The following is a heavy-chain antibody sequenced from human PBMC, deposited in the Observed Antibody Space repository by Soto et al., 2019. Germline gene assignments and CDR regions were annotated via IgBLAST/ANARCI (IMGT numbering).Heavy chain of an antibody. CDR2: TNSDGTDS. Sequence: VVSLRLSCAAAVFDFEDYAMHWVRLVPGKGLEWVSLTNSDGTDSYYMDSVKGRFNISRDNAKSTLYLQMDRLRPEDTALYFCAKSLYYYDSSPLDHWGQGPLVTVSS. CDR1: VFDFEDYA. V-gene: IGHV3-43D*04. D-gene: IGHD3-22*01. J-gene: IGHJ4*02. CDR3: AKSLYYYDSSPLDH.